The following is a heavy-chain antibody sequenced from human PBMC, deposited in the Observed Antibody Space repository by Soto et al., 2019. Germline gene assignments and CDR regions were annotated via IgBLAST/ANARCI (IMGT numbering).Heavy chain of an antibody. Sequence: QVQLVESGGGVVQPGRSLRLSCVASGFTFSSYAMHWVRQAPGKGLEWVAVISYDGSNKYYADSVKGRFTISRDNSKNTLYLQMNSLRAEDTAVYYCAREGVVTPYYGMDVWGQGTTVTVSS. CDR1: GFTFSSYA. J-gene: IGHJ6*02. V-gene: IGHV3-30-3*01. CDR3: AREGVVTPYYGMDV. CDR2: ISYDGSNK. D-gene: IGHD3-22*01.